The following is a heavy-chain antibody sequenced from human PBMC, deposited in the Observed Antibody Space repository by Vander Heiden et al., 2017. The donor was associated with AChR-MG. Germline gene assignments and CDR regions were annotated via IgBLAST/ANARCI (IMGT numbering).Heavy chain of an antibody. CDR2: SKWKSGSI. CDR3: ATALSSSWEFDY. Sequence: EVQQVQSGGGLVQPVRSLRLSCAAFGFAFDDYGMHWDRQGRGKGLGWVAGSKWKSGSIGYADSVKGRFTISRDNAKNYLYLQMNSLGAEDTALYYCATALSSSWEFDYWGQGTLVTVSS. D-gene: IGHD6-13*01. CDR1: GFAFDDYG. J-gene: IGHJ4*02. V-gene: IGHV3-9*01.